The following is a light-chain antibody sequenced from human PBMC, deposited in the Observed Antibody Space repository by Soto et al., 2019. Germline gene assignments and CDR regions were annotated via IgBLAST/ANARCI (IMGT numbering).Light chain of an antibody. CDR2: GAS. J-gene: IGKJ4*01. CDR3: QQYNKWPLT. CDR1: QRVSRN. V-gene: IGKV3-15*01. Sequence: EIVMTQSPATLSVSPGERATLSCRASQRVSRNLAWFQQKPGQAPRLLMYGASTRATGFPARFSGSGSETEFTLTISSLQSEDFAVYYCQQYNKWPLTFGGGTRVEI.